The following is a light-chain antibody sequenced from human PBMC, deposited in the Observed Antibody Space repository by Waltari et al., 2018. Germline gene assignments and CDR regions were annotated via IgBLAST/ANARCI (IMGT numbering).Light chain of an antibody. Sequence: HSALTQPAPVFGSPGKSITTPAPGPTSDIPCYDYVAWYQQHPDKVPKLLIYDVESRPSGVSNRFSGSKSGNTASLTISGLQAEDEADYYCASYTSTPTLVVFGGGTKVTVL. J-gene: IGLJ2*01. CDR3: ASYTSTPTLVV. V-gene: IGLV2-14*03. CDR1: TSDIPCYDY. CDR2: DVE.